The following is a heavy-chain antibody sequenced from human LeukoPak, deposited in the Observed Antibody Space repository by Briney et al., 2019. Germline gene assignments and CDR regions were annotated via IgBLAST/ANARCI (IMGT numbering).Heavy chain of an antibody. Sequence: GGSLRLSXAASGFTFSSYGMHWVRQAPGKGLEWVAVIWYDGSNKYYADSVKGRFTISRDNSKNTLYLQMNSLRAEDTAVYYCAKGTYPYGDYSYYFDYWGQGTLVTVSS. D-gene: IGHD4-17*01. CDR3: AKGTYPYGDYSYYFDY. CDR2: IWYDGSNK. V-gene: IGHV3-33*06. J-gene: IGHJ4*02. CDR1: GFTFSSYG.